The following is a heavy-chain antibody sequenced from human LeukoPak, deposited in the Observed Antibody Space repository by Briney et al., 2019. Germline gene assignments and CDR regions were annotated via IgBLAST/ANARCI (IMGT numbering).Heavy chain of an antibody. CDR3: ASLRLRRFDY. J-gene: IGHJ4*02. Sequence: PSQTLSLTCTVSGDSISTAGYYWTWIRQHPGEGLEWIGYIYYSGSTFYNPSLKSRLTISVDTSKTQFSLRLSSVTAADTAVYYCASLRLRRFDYWGQGTLVTVSS. D-gene: IGHD4-17*01. V-gene: IGHV4-31*03. CDR2: IYYSGST. CDR1: GDSISTAGYY.